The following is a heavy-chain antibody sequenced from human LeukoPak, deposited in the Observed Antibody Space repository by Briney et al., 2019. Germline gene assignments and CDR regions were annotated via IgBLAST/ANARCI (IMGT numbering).Heavy chain of an antibody. CDR1: GFTVSSNY. Sequence: GGSPRLSCAASGFTVSSNYMSWVRQAPGKGLEWISSISSSSNYIYYADSLKGRFTISRDNAKNSLYLQMNSLRGEDTAVYYCARVGPYDSSGYYHDAFDIWGQGTMVTVSS. D-gene: IGHD3-22*01. CDR3: ARVGPYDSSGYYHDAFDI. CDR2: ISSSSNYI. J-gene: IGHJ3*02. V-gene: IGHV3-21*01.